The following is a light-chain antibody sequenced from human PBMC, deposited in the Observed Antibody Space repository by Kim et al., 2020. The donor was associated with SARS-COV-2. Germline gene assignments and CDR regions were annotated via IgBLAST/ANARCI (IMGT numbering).Light chain of an antibody. CDR1: SGSIASNY. CDR3: QSYDRTNRV. V-gene: IGLV6-57*04. Sequence: NFMLTQPHSVSESPEKTVTISCTRSSGSIASNYVQWYQQRPGSAPTTVIYEDNQRPSGVPDRFSGSIDSSSNSAALTISGLKTEDEADYYCQSYDRTNRVFGGGTQLTV. CDR2: EDN. J-gene: IGLJ3*02.